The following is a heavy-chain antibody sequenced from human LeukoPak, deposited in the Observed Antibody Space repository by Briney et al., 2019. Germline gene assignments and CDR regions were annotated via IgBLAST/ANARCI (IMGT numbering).Heavy chain of an antibody. CDR3: ASGGKYCTGGACYGD. CDR1: GFIVSDDY. Sequence: GGSLRLSCAASGFIVSDDYISWVRQTPGKGLEGVSVIYSGGATFYADSVKGRFTISRDNSKNTVHLQMNSLSAEDTAVYYCASGGKYCTGGACYGDWGQGTLVTVSS. CDR2: IYSGGAT. V-gene: IGHV3-53*01. J-gene: IGHJ4*02. D-gene: IGHD2-8*02.